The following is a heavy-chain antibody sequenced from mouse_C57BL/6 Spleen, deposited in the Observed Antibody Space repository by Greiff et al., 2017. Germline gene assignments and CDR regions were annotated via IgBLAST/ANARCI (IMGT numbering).Heavy chain of an antibody. J-gene: IGHJ3*01. CDR3: ARPILDYDVGAWFAY. V-gene: IGHV14-3*01. CDR2: IDPANGNT. Sequence: EVKLMESVAELVRPGASVKLSCTASGFNIKNTYMHWVKQRPEQGLEWIGRIDPANGNTKYAPKFQGKATITADTSSNTAYLQLSSLTSEDTAIYYCARPILDYDVGAWFAYWGQGTLVTVSA. D-gene: IGHD2-4*01. CDR1: GFNIKNTY.